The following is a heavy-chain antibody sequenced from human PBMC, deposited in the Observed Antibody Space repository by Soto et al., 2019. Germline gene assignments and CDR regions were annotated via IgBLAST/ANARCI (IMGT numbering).Heavy chain of an antibody. Sequence: SETLSLTCAVYGGSFSGYYWNWIRQPPGKGLEWIGEINHSGSTNYNPSLKSRVTISVDTSKNQFSLKLTSVTAADTAVYYCARRGDYYDSSVDANDIWGQWTMVTVSS. D-gene: IGHD3-22*01. J-gene: IGHJ3*02. CDR1: GGSFSGYY. CDR2: INHSGST. CDR3: ARRGDYYDSSVDANDI. V-gene: IGHV4-34*01.